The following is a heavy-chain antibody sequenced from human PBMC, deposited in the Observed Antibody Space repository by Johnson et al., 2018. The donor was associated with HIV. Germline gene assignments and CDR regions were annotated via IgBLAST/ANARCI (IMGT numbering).Heavy chain of an antibody. Sequence: QVQLVESGGGVVQPGRSLRLSCAASGFTFSSYAMHWVRQAPGKGLEWVAVISYDGSNKYYADSVKGRFTISRDNSKNTLYLQMNSLRAEDTAVYYCARDGSQLADAFDNWGQGTMVTVSS. CDR1: GFTFSSYA. CDR3: ARDGSQLADAFDN. CDR2: ISYDGSNK. J-gene: IGHJ3*02. V-gene: IGHV3-30*04. D-gene: IGHD6-6*01.